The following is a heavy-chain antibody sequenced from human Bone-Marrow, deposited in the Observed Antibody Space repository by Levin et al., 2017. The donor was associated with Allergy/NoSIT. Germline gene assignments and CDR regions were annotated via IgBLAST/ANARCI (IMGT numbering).Heavy chain of an antibody. CDR3: ARESRYCSSTSCYSYYYYYYMDV. CDR1: GYTFTSYY. V-gene: IGHV1-46*03. J-gene: IGHJ6*03. CDR2: INPSGGST. D-gene: IGHD2-2*02. Sequence: ASVKVSCKASGYTFTSYYMHWVRQAPGQGLEWMGIINPSGGSTSYAQKFQGRVTMTRDTSTSTVYMELSSLRSEDTAVYYCARESRYCSSTSCYSYYYYYYMDVWGKGTTVTVSS.